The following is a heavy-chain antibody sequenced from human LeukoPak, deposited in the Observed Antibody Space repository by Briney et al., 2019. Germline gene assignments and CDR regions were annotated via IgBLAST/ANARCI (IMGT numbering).Heavy chain of an antibody. CDR3: ARGGITMVRGVIITSLPNWFDP. CDR2: INPNSGNT. J-gene: IGHJ5*02. D-gene: IGHD3-10*01. V-gene: IGHV1-8*01. CDR1: GYTFTSYD. Sequence: GSVKVSCKASGYTFTSYDINWVRQAPGQGLEWMGWINPNSGNTGYAQKFQGRVTMTRDTSISTPYMEQSSLRAEDTAVYYCARGGITMVRGVIITSLPNWFDPWGQGTLVTVSS.